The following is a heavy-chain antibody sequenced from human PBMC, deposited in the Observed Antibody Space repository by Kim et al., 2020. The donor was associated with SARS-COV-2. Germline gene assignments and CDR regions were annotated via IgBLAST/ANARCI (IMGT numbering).Heavy chain of an antibody. CDR3: AKDKSLRQLWKH. J-gene: IGHJ4*02. Sequence: GGSLRLSCEASGFTFSSYGMTWVRQAPGKGLEWVSSISASGGSTYYADSVKGRFTISRDNSKNTVYLQMNSLRAEDTAVYYCAKDKSLRQLWKHWGQGTLVTVSS. V-gene: IGHV3-23*01. CDR1: GFTFSSYG. CDR2: ISASGGST. D-gene: IGHD5-18*01.